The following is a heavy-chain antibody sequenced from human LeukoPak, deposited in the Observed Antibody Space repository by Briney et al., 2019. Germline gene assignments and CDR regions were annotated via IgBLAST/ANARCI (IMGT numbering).Heavy chain of an antibody. CDR3: ARDRIGYYDFWCGGGGPLYYFDY. D-gene: IGHD3-3*01. CDR1: GYSISSGYY. V-gene: IGHV4-38-2*02. CDR2: IYHSGST. J-gene: IGHJ4*02. Sequence: SETLSLTCTVSGYSISSGYYWGWIRPPPGKGLERIGTIYHSGSTYYNPSLKSRVTISVDTSKNQFSLKLSSVTAADTAVYYCARDRIGYYDFWCGGGGPLYYFDYWGQGTLVTVSS.